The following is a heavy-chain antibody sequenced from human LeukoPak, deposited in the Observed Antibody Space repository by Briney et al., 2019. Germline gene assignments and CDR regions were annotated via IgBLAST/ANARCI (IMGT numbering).Heavy chain of an antibody. CDR3: ARGDPTGRPGIAFDK. CDR1: GGSISSDY. V-gene: IGHV4-59*01. D-gene: IGHD1-26*01. CDR2: FHDRRGT. Sequence: SETLTLTCTVSGGSISSDYWSWIRQPPRKALEWIGFFHDRRGTNYNPPLRSPAALSLDTSKSQFYLDLGSVTAAATAVYYCARGDPTGRPGIAFDKWGQGTLVTVSS. J-gene: IGHJ4*02.